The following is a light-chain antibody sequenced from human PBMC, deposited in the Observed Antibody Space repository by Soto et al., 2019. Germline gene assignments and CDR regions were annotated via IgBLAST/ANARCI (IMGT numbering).Light chain of an antibody. Sequence: QSVLTQPPSVSGAPGQRVTISCTGSSSNIGAGYDVHWYQHLPGTAPKLLVHGNNERPSGVPDRFSASKSDTSASLAITGLQVEDEADYYCQSFDSRLSGWVFGGGTKLTVL. CDR3: QSFDSRLSGWV. V-gene: IGLV1-40*01. CDR1: SSNIGAGYD. CDR2: GNN. J-gene: IGLJ2*01.